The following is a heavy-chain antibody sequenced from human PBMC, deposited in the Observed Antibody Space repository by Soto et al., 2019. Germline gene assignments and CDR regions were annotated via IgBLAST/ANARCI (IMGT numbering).Heavy chain of an antibody. Sequence: ASVKVSCKASGYTFTGHYIHWVRQAPEQGPEWMGEIGPESGATRYAQRLQGRVTMTRDMSITTVYMELNNLSPDDTAVYYCGRGRSGQIVVFYWGQGTPVTVSS. CDR1: GYTFTGHY. J-gene: IGHJ4*02. D-gene: IGHD1-26*01. V-gene: IGHV1-2*02. CDR3: GRGRSGQIVVFY. CDR2: IGPESGAT.